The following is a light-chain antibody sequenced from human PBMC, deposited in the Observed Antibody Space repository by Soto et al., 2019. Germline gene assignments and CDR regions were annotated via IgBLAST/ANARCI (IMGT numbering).Light chain of an antibody. CDR2: GAS. J-gene: IGKJ3*01. CDR1: QSVSSNS. V-gene: IGKV3-20*01. CDR3: QNYGSTEFT. Sequence: EIVLTQSPGTLSLSPGERATLSCRASQSVSSNSLAWYQQKPGQAPRLLIYGASSRATGIPDRFSGSGSGKDFPLTISKRGLEDFEVYSCQNYGSTEFTSAPGTKVD.